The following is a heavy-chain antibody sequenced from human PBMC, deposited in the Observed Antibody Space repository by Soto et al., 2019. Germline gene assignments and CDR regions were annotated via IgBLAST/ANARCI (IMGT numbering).Heavy chain of an antibody. Sequence: GGSLRLSCAASRFTFSNYWMSWVRQAPGKGLEWVANIKQDGSEKYYVDSVKGRFTISRDNAKNSLYLQLNSLRAEDTAVYYYARTAPSTAMVAYWGQGSLVTVSS. CDR2: IKQDGSEK. V-gene: IGHV3-7*01. CDR1: RFTFSNYW. CDR3: ARTAPSTAMVAY. J-gene: IGHJ4*02. D-gene: IGHD5-18*01.